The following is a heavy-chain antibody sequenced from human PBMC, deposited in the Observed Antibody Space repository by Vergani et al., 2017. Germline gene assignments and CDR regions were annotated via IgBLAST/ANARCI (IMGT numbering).Heavy chain of an antibody. D-gene: IGHD2-15*01. J-gene: IGHJ6*03. CDR2: IIPIFGTA. Sequence: QVQLVQSGAEVKKPGSSVKVSCKASGGTFSSYAISWVRQAPGQGLEWMGGIIPIFGTANYAQTFQGRVTITADESTSTAYMELSSLRSEGTAVYYCARCQHGVVVAATRAYYYYYMDVWGKGTTVTVSS. CDR3: ARCQHGVVVAATRAYYYYYMDV. CDR1: GGTFSSYA. V-gene: IGHV1-69*13.